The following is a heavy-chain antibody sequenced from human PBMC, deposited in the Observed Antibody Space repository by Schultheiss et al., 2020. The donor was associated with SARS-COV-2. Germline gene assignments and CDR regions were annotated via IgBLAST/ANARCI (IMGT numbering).Heavy chain of an antibody. CDR1: GYIFTTYW. J-gene: IGHJ6*02. Sequence: GESLKISCKGSGYIFTTYWIGWVRQMPGKGLEWMGIIYPGDSDTRYSPSFQGQVTISADKSISTAYLQWSSLKASDTAMYYCAREGGYCSSTSCYMDVWGQGTTVTVSS. CDR3: AREGGYCSSTSCYMDV. D-gene: IGHD2-2*01. CDR2: IYPGDSDT. V-gene: IGHV5-51*01.